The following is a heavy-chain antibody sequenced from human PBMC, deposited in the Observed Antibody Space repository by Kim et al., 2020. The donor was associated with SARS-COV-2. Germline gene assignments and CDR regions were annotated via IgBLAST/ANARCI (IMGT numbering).Heavy chain of an antibody. Sequence: VKSRFTISSDNAKNSLYLQMNSLRAEYTAVYYCARDTGYYYDSSGYYDYWGQGTLVTVSS. V-gene: IGHV3-11*04. J-gene: IGHJ4*02. CDR3: ARDTGYYYDSSGYYDY. D-gene: IGHD3-22*01.